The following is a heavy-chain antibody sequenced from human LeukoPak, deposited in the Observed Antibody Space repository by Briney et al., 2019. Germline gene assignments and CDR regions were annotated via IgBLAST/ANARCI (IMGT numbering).Heavy chain of an antibody. J-gene: IGHJ3*02. Sequence: GGSLSLSCAASGFTFSSYGMHWVRQAPGKGLEWGAVIWYDGSNKYYADSVKGRFTISRDNSKNTLYLQMNSLRAEGTAVYYCARVKYCSAGSCYAAFDIWGQGTMVTVSS. D-gene: IGHD2-15*01. CDR1: GFTFSSYG. CDR3: ARVKYCSAGSCYAAFDI. V-gene: IGHV3-33*01. CDR2: IWYDGSNK.